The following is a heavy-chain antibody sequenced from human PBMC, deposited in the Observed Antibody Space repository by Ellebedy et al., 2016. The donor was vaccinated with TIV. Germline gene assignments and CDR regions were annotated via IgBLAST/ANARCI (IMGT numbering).Heavy chain of an antibody. CDR3: ARVPLFRNTDKGSRYYYYYGMDV. D-gene: IGHD5-18*01. CDR1: GDTVSSTSAA. Sequence: SQTLSLTCAISGDTVSSTSAAWNWIRQSPSRGLEWPGSTYYRSKWYNDYAVSVKSRITINPDTSKNQFSLQLNSVTPEDTAVYYCARVPLFRNTDKGSRYYYYYGMDVWGQGTTVTVSS. CDR2: TYYRSKWYN. J-gene: IGHJ6*02. V-gene: IGHV6-1*01.